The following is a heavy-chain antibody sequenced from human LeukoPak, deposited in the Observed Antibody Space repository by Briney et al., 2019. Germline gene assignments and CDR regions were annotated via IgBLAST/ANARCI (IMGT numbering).Heavy chain of an antibody. CDR3: ARDPDSGSYYGFDY. J-gene: IGHJ4*02. Sequence: ASVKVSCKVSGYTLTELSMHWVRQAPGKGLEWMGGFDPEDGETIYAQKFQGRVTMTRDMSTSTVYMELSSLRSEDTAVYYCARDPDSGSYYGFDYWGQGTLVTVSS. CDR2: FDPEDGET. V-gene: IGHV1-24*01. D-gene: IGHD1-26*01. CDR1: GYTLTELS.